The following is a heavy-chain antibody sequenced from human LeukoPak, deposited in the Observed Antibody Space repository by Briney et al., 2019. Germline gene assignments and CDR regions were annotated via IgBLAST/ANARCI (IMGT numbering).Heavy chain of an antibody. V-gene: IGHV4-34*01. CDR1: GGSFSGYY. J-gene: IGHJ5*02. CDR3: ARGRGWFGELRKRWFDP. CDR2: INHSGST. Sequence: SETLSLTCAVYGGSFSGYYWSWIRQPPGKGLEWIGEINHSGSTNYNPSLKSRVTISVDTSKNQFSLKLSSLTAADTAVYYCARGRGWFGELRKRWFDPWGQGTLVTVSS. D-gene: IGHD3-10*01.